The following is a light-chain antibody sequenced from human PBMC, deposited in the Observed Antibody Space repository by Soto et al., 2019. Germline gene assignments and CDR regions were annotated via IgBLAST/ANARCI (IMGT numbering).Light chain of an antibody. Sequence: EIGLTQSPGTLSLSPGERATLSCRASQIVSSTYLAWFQQKAGQATRLLISGASTRATGIPDRFSGSGSGTDFTLTISGLEPEDFSLYYCQQYGVTPPNTFGGGTKVEV. CDR2: GAS. V-gene: IGKV3-20*01. CDR3: QQYGVTPPNT. J-gene: IGKJ4*01. CDR1: QIVSSTY.